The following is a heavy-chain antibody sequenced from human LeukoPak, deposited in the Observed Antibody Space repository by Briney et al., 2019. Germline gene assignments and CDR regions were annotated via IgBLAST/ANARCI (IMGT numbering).Heavy chain of an antibody. J-gene: IGHJ4*02. CDR3: AKSRWDTAMASLDY. CDR2: INWNDGST. CDR1: GFTFNDYG. D-gene: IGHD5-18*01. Sequence: GGSLRLSCAASGFTFNDYGMSWVRLAPGKGLEWVSGINWNDGSTGYADSVKGRFTISRDNSKNTLYLQMNSLRAEDTAVYYCAKSRWDTAMASLDYWGQGTLVTVSS. V-gene: IGHV3-20*04.